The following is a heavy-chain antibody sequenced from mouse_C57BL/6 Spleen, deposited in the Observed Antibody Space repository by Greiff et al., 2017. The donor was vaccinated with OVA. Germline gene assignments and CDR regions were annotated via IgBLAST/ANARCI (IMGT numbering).Heavy chain of an antibody. Sequence: VQLQQSGAELVRPGASVKLSCTASGFNIKDDYMHWVKQRPEQGLEWIGWIDPENGDTEYASKFQGKATITADTSSNTAYLQLSSLTSEDTAVYYCTTGRRYYVDYWGQGTTLTVSS. CDR2: IDPENGDT. J-gene: IGHJ2*01. V-gene: IGHV14-4*01. CDR3: TTGRRYYVDY. CDR1: GFNIKDDY.